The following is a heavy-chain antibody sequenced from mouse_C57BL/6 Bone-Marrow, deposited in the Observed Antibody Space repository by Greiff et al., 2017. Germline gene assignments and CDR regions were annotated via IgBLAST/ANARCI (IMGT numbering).Heavy chain of an antibody. D-gene: IGHD2-10*01. J-gene: IGHJ2*01. Sequence: QVQLQQSGAELMKPGASVKLSCTATGYTFTGYCIEWVKQTPGHGLEWIGEILPGSGSTNYNEKLKGKDTFTADTSSNTAYMQLSSLTSEDSAIYYCARSSYYGNYVDWGQGTTLTVSS. CDR3: ARSSYYGNYVD. CDR1: GYTFTGYC. CDR2: ILPGSGST. V-gene: IGHV1-9*01.